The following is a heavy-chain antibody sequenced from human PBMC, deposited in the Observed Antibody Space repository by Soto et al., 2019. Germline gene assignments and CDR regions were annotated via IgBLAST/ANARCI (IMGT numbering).Heavy chain of an antibody. CDR3: ARRGELRSTRYYGMDV. Sequence: QLQLQESGPGLVKPSETLSLTCTVSGGSISSSSYYWGWIRQPPGKGLEWIGSIYYSGSTYYNPSLKSRVTISVDTSKNQFSLKLSSVTAADTAVYYCARRGELRSTRYYGMDVWGQGTTVTVSS. V-gene: IGHV4-39*01. J-gene: IGHJ6*02. CDR1: GGSISSSSYY. CDR2: IYYSGST. D-gene: IGHD1-26*01.